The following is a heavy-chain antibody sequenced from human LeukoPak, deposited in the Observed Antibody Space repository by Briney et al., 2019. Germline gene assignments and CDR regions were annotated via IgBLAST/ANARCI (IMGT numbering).Heavy chain of an antibody. Sequence: KTGGSLRLSCAASGFTFSSYSMNWVRQAPGKGLEWVSSISSSSNYIYYADSVKGRFTISRDKSKDTLYLQMNSLRAEDTAVYYCAKNGYSSGRSSPLDYWGQGTLVTVSS. CDR1: GFTFSSYS. V-gene: IGHV3-21*01. CDR3: AKNGYSSGRSSPLDY. D-gene: IGHD6-19*01. J-gene: IGHJ4*02. CDR2: ISSSSNYI.